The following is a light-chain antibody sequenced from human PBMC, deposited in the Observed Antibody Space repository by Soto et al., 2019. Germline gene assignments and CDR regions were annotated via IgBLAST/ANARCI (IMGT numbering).Light chain of an antibody. CDR3: QVWESSGDVV. CDR2: YDS. Sequence: SYELTQPPSVSVAPGKTATITCGGNNIGSKSVHWYQQKPGQAPVLVIYYDSDRPSGIPERFSGANSGNTATLTIRRVEAGDEADYYCQVWESSGDVVFGGGTQLTVL. CDR1: NIGSKS. V-gene: IGLV3-21*01. J-gene: IGLJ2*01.